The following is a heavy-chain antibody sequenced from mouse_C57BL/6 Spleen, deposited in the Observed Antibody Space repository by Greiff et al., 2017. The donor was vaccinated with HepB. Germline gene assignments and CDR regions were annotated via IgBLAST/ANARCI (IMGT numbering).Heavy chain of an antibody. CDR1: GYTFTSYW. V-gene: IGHV1-55*01. D-gene: IGHD1-1*01. CDR3: ARSRYYGNYAMDY. J-gene: IGHJ4*01. CDR2: IYPGSGST. Sequence: QVQLQQPGAELVKPGASVKMSCKASGYTFTSYWITWVKQRPGQGLEWIGDIYPGSGSTNYNEKLKSKATLTVDTSSSTAYMQLSSLTSEDSAVYYCARSRYYGNYAMDYWGQGTSVTVSS.